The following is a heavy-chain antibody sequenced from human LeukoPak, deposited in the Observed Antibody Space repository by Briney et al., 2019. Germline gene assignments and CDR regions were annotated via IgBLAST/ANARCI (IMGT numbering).Heavy chain of an antibody. CDR3: ARDHGTSSPYYMDV. V-gene: IGHV3-33*01. CDR2: IWYDGSNK. CDR1: GFTFSSYG. D-gene: IGHD2-2*01. Sequence: EGALRLSCAASGFTFSSYGMQWVRQDPGKKLMRVAVIWYDGSNKYYADSVKGRFTISRDNSKNTLYLQMKSLRAEDTAVYYCARDHGTSSPYYMDVWGKGTTVTVSS. J-gene: IGHJ6*03.